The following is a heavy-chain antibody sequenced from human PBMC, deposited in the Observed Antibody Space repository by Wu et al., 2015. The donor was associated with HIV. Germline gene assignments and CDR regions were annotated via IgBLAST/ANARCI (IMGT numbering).Heavy chain of an antibody. V-gene: IGHV1-2*02. J-gene: IGHJ6*02. CDR2: INPNSGGT. CDR1: GYTFTGYY. CDR3: ARDAAERIVVADGMDV. Sequence: QVQLVQSGAEVKKPGASVKVSCKASGYTFTGYYMHWVRQAPGQGLEWMGWINPNSGGTNYAQKFQGRVTMTRDTSISTAYMELSRLRSDDTAVYYCARDAAERIVVADGMDVWGQGTTVTVSS. D-gene: IGHD3-22*01.